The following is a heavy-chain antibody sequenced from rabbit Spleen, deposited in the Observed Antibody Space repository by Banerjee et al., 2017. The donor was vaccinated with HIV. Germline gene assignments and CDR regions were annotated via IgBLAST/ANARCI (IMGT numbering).Heavy chain of an antibody. Sequence: QSLEESGGDLVKPGASLTLTCTASGFSFSGSYWISWVRQAPGKGLEWVARIEIGGYSRTNYASWAKGRFTISKTSSTTVTLQMTSLTAADTATYFCVRDPGTYVDYIPINLWGQGTLVTVS. J-gene: IGHJ4*01. D-gene: IGHD2-1*01. CDR3: VRDPGTYVDYIPINL. CDR2: IEIGGYSRT. V-gene: IGHV1S40*01. CDR1: GFSFSGSYW.